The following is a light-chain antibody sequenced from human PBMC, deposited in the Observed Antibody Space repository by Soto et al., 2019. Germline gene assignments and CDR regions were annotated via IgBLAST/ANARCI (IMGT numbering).Light chain of an antibody. CDR2: GAS. J-gene: IGKJ1*01. CDR3: QQYGSSGT. V-gene: IGKV3-20*01. CDR1: QSVSNNY. Sequence: EIVLTQSPGTLSLSPAERATLSCRASQSVSNNYLAWYQQKPGQAPRLLIYGASTRATGIPARFSGSGSGTDFTLTISRLEPEDFAVYYCQQYGSSGTFGQGTKVDIK.